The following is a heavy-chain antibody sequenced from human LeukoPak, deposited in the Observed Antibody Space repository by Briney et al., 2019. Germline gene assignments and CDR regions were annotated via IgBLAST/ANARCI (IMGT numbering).Heavy chain of an antibody. Sequence: SETLSLTCTVSGGSVSTYYWNWIRQPPGKGLEWMGYIYYSGRTTYNPSLKSRLTISVDTSNNQFSLKLSSVTAADTAVYYCASTSGYCSGGNCYSAFDYWGQGTLVTVSS. J-gene: IGHJ4*02. CDR3: ASTSGYCSGGNCYSAFDY. V-gene: IGHV4-59*02. D-gene: IGHD2-15*01. CDR1: GGSVSTYY. CDR2: IYYSGRT.